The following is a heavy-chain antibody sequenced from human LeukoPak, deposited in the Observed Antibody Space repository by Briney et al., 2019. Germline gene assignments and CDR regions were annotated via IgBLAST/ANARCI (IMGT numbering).Heavy chain of an antibody. D-gene: IGHD4-17*01. CDR2: IYYSGST. CDR3: AKELGTDYGDYVGAYAI. CDR1: GGSISSSSYY. J-gene: IGHJ3*02. V-gene: IGHV4-39*07. Sequence: SSETLSLTCTVSGGSISSSSYYWGWIRQPPGKGLEWIGSIYYSGSTYYNPSLKSRVTISVDTSKNQFSLKLTSVTAADTAVYHCAKELGTDYGDYVGAYAIWGQGTLVTVSS.